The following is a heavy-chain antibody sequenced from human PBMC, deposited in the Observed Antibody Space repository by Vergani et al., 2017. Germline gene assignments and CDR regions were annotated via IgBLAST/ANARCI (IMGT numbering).Heavy chain of an antibody. J-gene: IGHJ4*02. CDR3: ARGFLGPFDY. CDR2: INHSGST. CDR1: GGSFSGYY. Sequence: QVQLQQWGAGLLKPSETLSLTCAVYGGSFSGYYWSWIRQPPGKGLEWIGEINHSGSTNYNPSLKSRVTISVDTSKNQFSLKLSSVTAADTAVYYCARGFLGPFDYWGQGTLVTVSS. V-gene: IGHV4-34*01.